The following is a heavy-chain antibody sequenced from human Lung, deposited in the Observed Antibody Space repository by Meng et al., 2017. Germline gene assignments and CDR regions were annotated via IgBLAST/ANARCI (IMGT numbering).Heavy chain of an antibody. Sequence: EVQLVETGGGVVPPGGSLRPSCGASGFNFGDYIMHWVRQSPGKGLEWISRIVSDGGITTYADSVKGRFTVSRDNAKNTLYLQMNSLGADDTAVYYCARDLAWVLFDYWGQGALVTVSS. CDR3: ARDLAWVLFDY. D-gene: IGHD3-3*01. V-gene: IGHV3-74*01. CDR2: IVSDGGIT. J-gene: IGHJ4*02. CDR1: GFNFGDYI.